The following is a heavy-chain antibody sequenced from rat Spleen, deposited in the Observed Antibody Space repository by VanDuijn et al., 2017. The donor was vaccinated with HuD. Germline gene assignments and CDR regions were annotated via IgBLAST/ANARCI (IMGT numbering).Heavy chain of an antibody. D-gene: IGHD1-12*02. CDR2: IWSGGST. J-gene: IGHJ2*01. V-gene: IGHV2-1*01. CDR3: TRNPLYYYDGSYYPDYFDY. CDR1: GFSLTSNS. Sequence: QVQLKESGPGLVQPSQTLSLTCTVSGFSLTSNSVSWVRQPPGKGLEWMGAIWSGGSTDYNSALKSRLSISRDTSKSQVFLKVNSLKTEDTGIYYCTRNPLYYYDGSYYPDYFDYWGQGVMVTVSS.